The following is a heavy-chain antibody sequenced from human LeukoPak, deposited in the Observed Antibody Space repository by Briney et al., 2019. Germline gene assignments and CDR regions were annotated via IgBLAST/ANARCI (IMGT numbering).Heavy chain of an antibody. CDR3: AREYYDFWSGYYGLGY. Sequence: GXXXSXXXXNXVRQXXGKGXXXXXXXXSSSSTIYYADSVKGRFTISRDNAKNSLYLQMNSLRAEDTAVYYCAREYYDFWSGYYGLGYWGQGTLATVSS. V-gene: IGHV3-48*01. J-gene: IGHJ4*02. CDR1: GXXXSXXX. CDR2: XXSSSSTI. D-gene: IGHD3-3*01.